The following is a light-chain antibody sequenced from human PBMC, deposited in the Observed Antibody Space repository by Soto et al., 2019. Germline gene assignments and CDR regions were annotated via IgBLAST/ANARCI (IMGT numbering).Light chain of an antibody. CDR3: QSYDSSLRDVL. J-gene: IGLJ2*01. V-gene: IGLV1-40*01. Sequence: QAVVTQPPSVSGAPGQRVTISCTGSSSNIGAGYHVHWYQQLPGTAPKLLIYGNNNRPSGVPDRFSGSKSGTSASLAITGLQAEDEADYYCQSYDSSLRDVLFGGGTKVTVL. CDR1: SSNIGAGYH. CDR2: GNN.